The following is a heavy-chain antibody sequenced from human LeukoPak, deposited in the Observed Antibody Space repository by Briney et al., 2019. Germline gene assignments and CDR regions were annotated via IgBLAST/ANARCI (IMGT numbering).Heavy chain of an antibody. CDR2: INTDGSRT. J-gene: IGHJ4*02. CDR3: ARGLGGSYPFDC. D-gene: IGHD3-16*02. V-gene: IGHV3-74*01. CDR1: GFTFSNYW. Sequence: PGGSLRLSCAASGFTFSNYWMDWVRQAPGKGLVWVSRINTDGSRTTYADSVKGRFTISRDNAKNTLYLQMNSLRADDTAVYCCARGLGGSYPFDCWGQGALVTVSS.